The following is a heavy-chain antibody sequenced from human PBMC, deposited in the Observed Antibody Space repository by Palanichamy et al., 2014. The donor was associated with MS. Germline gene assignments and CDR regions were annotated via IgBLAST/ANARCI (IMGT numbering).Heavy chain of an antibody. D-gene: IGHD4-23*01. V-gene: IGHV3-30*18. CDR3: AKDQHGYGGDLGDY. CDR2: ISYDGSDE. CDR1: GFTFNNYV. Sequence: QVQLVESGGGVVQPGRSLRLSCAASGFTFNNYVIHWVRQAPGKGLEWVAAISYDGSDEYYAGTVKGRFTISRDNSKNTLYLQMNSLRAEDTAVYYCAKDQHGYGGDLGDYWGQGTLVTVSS. J-gene: IGHJ4*02.